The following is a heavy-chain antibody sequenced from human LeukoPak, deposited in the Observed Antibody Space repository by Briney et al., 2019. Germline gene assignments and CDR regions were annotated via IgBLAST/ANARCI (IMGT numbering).Heavy chain of an antibody. CDR2: IYYSGST. Sequence: SSETLSLTPAVSGLSISRYYWSWIRQPPGKGLEWIGYIYYSGSTNYNPSLKSRVTIPVDTSKNQFSLKLSSVTAADAAVYYCARDLAAAGGGFDYWGQGTLVSVSS. D-gene: IGHD6-13*01. V-gene: IGHV4-59*01. CDR3: ARDLAAAGGGFDY. CDR1: GLSISRYY. J-gene: IGHJ4*02.